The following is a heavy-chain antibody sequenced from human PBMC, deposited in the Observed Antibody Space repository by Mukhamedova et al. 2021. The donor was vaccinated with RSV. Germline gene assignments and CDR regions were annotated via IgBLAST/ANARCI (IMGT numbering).Heavy chain of an antibody. CDR2: IIPILGIA. J-gene: IGHJ4*02. V-gene: IGHV1-69*04. D-gene: IGHD5-12*01. CDR3: ARDSKRGYSGYDLAY. Sequence: EYMGRIIPILGIANYAQKFQGRVTITADKSTSTAYMELSSLRSEDTAVYYCARDSKRGYSGYDLAYWGQGTLVTVSS.